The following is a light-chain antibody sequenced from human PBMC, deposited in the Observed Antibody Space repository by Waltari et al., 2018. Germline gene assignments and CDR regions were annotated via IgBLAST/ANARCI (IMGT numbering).Light chain of an antibody. CDR1: RSVSSK. V-gene: IGKV3D-15*01. CDR2: GAS. CDR3: QQYDNWPYT. J-gene: IGKJ2*01. Sequence: EIVMTQSPATLSVSPGERATLSCRASRSVSSKLVWYHQKPGQAPRLLINGASTRATGIPARCSGSGSGTEFTLTISSLQSEDFAVYYCQQYDNWPYTFGQGTKLEIK.